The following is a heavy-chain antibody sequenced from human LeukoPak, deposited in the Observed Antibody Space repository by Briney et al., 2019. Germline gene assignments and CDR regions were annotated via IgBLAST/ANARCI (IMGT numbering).Heavy chain of an antibody. CDR2: IYHSGST. CDR1: GYSISSGYY. V-gene: IGHV4-38-2*01. D-gene: IGHD3-22*01. CDR3: ASSYYYDSSGYY. J-gene: IGHJ4*02. Sequence: PSETLSLTCAVSGYSISSGYYWGWIRPPPGKGLEWIGSIYHSGSTYYSPSLKSRVTISVDTSKNQFSLKLSSVTAADTAVYYCASSYYYDSSGYYWGQGTLVTVSS.